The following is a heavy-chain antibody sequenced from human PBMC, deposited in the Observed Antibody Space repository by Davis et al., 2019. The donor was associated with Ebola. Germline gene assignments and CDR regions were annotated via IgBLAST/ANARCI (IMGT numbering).Heavy chain of an antibody. CDR1: GFTFSSYW. V-gene: IGHV3-74*01. Sequence: GESLKISCAASGFTFSSYWMHWVRQAPGKGLVWVSRINSDGSSTSYADSVKGRFTISRDNAKNTLYLQMNSLRAEDTAVYYCARELYYYDSSGYYGGFDYWGQGTLVTVSS. CDR3: ARELYYYDSSGYYGGFDY. D-gene: IGHD3-22*01. J-gene: IGHJ4*02. CDR2: INSDGSST.